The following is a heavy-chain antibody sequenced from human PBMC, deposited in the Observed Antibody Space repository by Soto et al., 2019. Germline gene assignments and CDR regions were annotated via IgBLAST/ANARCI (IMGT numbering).Heavy chain of an antibody. Sequence: PGGSLRLSCAASGFTFSSYAMSWVRQAPGKGLEWVSALSGSGISTYYADTVKGRFTISRDNSRNTLYLQMNSLRAEDTVVYYCATSYDSSGYDYWGQGTLVTVSS. J-gene: IGHJ4*02. CDR3: ATSYDSSGYDY. V-gene: IGHV3-23*01. D-gene: IGHD3-22*01. CDR2: LSGSGIST. CDR1: GFTFSSYA.